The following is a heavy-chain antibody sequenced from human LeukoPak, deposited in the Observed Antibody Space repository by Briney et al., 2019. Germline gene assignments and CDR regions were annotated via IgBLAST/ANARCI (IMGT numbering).Heavy chain of an antibody. CDR2: IGTAGDT. J-gene: IGHJ6*02. CDR1: GFTFSSYD. Sequence: GGSLRLSCAASGFTFSSYDMHWVRHATGKGLEWVSAIGTAGDTYYPGSVKGRFTISRENAKNSLYLQMNSLRAGDTAVYYCARAGGGDSYGMDVWGQGTTVTVSS. D-gene: IGHD2-21*01. V-gene: IGHV3-13*01. CDR3: ARAGGGDSYGMDV.